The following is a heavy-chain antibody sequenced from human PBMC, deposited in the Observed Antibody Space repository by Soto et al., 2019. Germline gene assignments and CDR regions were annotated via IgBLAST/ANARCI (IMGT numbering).Heavy chain of an antibody. J-gene: IGHJ6*02. Sequence: GSLRLSCASSGFTFSTYPMSWVRQAPGKGLEWVSGISGSGISTYYTDSVKGRFTISRDNSKNTVFLQMNSLRDEDTAVYYCVKPPVITASYYYYDMDVWGQGTTVTVSS. CDR3: VKPPVITASYYYYDMDV. V-gene: IGHV3-23*01. CDR2: ISGSGIST. D-gene: IGHD4-4*01. CDR1: GFTFSTYP.